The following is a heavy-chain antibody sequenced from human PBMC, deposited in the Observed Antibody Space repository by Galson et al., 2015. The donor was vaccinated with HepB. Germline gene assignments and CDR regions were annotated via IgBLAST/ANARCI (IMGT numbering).Heavy chain of an antibody. Sequence: SLRLSCAASGFTFSSYGMHWVRQAPGKGLEWVAVIWYDGSNKYYADSVKGRFTISRDNSKSTLYLQMNSLRAEDTAVYYCAKGVHWRNYYYYGMDVWGQGTTVTVSS. J-gene: IGHJ6*02. D-gene: IGHD1-1*01. CDR2: IWYDGSNK. CDR1: GFTFSSYG. CDR3: AKGVHWRNYYYYGMDV. V-gene: IGHV3-33*06.